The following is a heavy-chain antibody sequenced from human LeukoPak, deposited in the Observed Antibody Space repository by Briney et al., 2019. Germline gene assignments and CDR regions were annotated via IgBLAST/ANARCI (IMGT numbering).Heavy chain of an antibody. CDR1: GFTFSDYS. V-gene: IGHV3-48*01. CDR3: TNFKPLAPDALDV. J-gene: IGHJ3*01. Sequence: GGSLKLSCAASGFTFSDYSMNWVRQAPGKGLEWISYISGSGTIYYADSVKGRFTISRDNAQRLVYLQMNSLSAEDTAVYYCTNFKPLAPDALDVWGQETLITVSS. D-gene: IGHD2/OR15-2a*01. CDR2: ISGSGTI.